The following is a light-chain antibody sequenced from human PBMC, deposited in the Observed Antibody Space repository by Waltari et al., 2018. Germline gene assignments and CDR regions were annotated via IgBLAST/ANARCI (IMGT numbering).Light chain of an antibody. CDR1: SSDVGAYDY. V-gene: IGLV2-8*01. CDR2: EVN. Sequence: QSALTQPPSASGSPGQSVTISCTGTSSDVGAYDYVSWYQHPPDKAPKLIIVEVNKWPSGVPDRFSGSKSGNTASLTVSGLQAEDEADYYCSSYAGTDNFVVFGGGTKLTVL. J-gene: IGLJ2*01. CDR3: SSYAGTDNFVV.